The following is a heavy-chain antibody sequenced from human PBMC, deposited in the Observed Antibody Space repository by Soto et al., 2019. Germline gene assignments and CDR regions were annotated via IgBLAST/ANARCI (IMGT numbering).Heavy chain of an antibody. Sequence: PGESLKISCAASGFTFSSYAMSWVRQAPGKGLEWVSAISGSGGSTYYADSVKGRFTISRDNSKNTLYLQMNSLRAEDTAVYYCAKVVEPRIAARPFDYWGQGTLVTVSS. CDR3: AKVVEPRIAARPFDY. J-gene: IGHJ4*02. D-gene: IGHD6-6*01. V-gene: IGHV3-23*01. CDR2: ISGSGGST. CDR1: GFTFSSYA.